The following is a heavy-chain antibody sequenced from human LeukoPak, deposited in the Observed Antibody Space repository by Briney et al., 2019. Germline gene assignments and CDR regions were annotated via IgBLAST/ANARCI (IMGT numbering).Heavy chain of an antibody. CDR2: INPNSGGT. D-gene: IGHD6-13*01. CDR1: GYTFTGYY. V-gene: IGHV1-2*02. CDR3: ARDGLRIAAAFDY. Sequence: ASVKVSCKASGYTFTGYYMHWVRQAPGQGLEWMGWINPNSGGTNYAQKFQGRVTMTRDTSISTAYMELSRLRSDDTAVYYCARDGLRIAAAFDYWGQGTLVTVSS. J-gene: IGHJ4*02.